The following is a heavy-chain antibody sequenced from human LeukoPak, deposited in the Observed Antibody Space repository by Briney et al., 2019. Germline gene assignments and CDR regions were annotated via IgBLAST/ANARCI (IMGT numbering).Heavy chain of an antibody. CDR2: ISGDGGST. Sequence: PGGSLRLSCAAPGFTFVDYAMPWVRQAPGKGLDWVSLISGDGGSTYYADSVKGRFTISRDNSKNSLYLQMNSLRTEDTALYYCAKDSGYDYGESWGQGTLVTVSS. V-gene: IGHV3-43*02. J-gene: IGHJ5*02. CDR3: AKDSGYDYGES. D-gene: IGHD5-12*01. CDR1: GFTFVDYA.